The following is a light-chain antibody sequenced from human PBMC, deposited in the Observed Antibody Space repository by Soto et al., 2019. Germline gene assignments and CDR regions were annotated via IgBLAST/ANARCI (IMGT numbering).Light chain of an antibody. CDR2: GAS. CDR3: QQYGSSPWT. V-gene: IGKV3-20*01. CDR1: QSLSSSY. J-gene: IGKJ1*01. Sequence: EIVLTQSPGTLSLSPGERATLSCRASQSLSSSYLAWYQQKPGQAPRLLMYGASSRATGIPVRFSGSGSGTDFTLAISRLEPEDFAVYYCQQYGSSPWTFGQGTKVEIK.